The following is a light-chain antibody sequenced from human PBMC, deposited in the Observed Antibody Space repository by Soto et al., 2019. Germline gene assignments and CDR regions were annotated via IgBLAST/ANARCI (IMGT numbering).Light chain of an antibody. CDR1: QGISSY. CDR3: QQLNSYPQG. Sequence: DIQLTQSPSFLSASVGDRVTITFRASQGISSYLAWYQQKPGKAPKLLIYAASTLQSGVPSRFSGSGSGTEFPLTISSLQPEDFATYYCQQLNSYPQGFGGGTKVEIK. J-gene: IGKJ4*01. CDR2: AAS. V-gene: IGKV1-9*01.